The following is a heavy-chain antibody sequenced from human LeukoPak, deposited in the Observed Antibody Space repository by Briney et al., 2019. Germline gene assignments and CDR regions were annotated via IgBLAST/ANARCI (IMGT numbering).Heavy chain of an antibody. Sequence: GGSLRLSCAASGFTFSNYAMSWVRQAPGKGLESLSAVSLSGGSTYDKDSVKGRFTISRDNSKNMLYLQMNSLRVEDTAVYYCAKQVGYCGDGNCYFEDWGQGALVTVSS. J-gene: IGHJ4*02. CDR2: VSLSGGST. D-gene: IGHD2-15*01. CDR3: AKQVGYCGDGNCYFED. V-gene: IGHV3-23*01. CDR1: GFTFSNYA.